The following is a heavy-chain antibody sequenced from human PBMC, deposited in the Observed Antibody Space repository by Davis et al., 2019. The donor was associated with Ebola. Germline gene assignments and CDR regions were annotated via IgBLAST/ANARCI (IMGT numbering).Heavy chain of an antibody. CDR3: ARVVCSSTSCYHNWFDP. CDR1: GYTFTSYD. V-gene: IGHV1-8*01. D-gene: IGHD2-2*01. J-gene: IGHJ5*02. Sequence: ASVKVSCKASGYTFTSYDINWVRQATGQGLEWMGWMNPNSGNTGYAQKFQGRVTITADESTSTAYMELSSLRSEDTAVYYCARVVCSSTSCYHNWFDPWGQGTLVTVSS. CDR2: MNPNSGNT.